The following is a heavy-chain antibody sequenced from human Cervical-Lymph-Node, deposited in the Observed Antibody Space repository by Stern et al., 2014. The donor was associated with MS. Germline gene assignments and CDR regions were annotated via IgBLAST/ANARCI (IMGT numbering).Heavy chain of an antibody. Sequence: VHLVESGPGLVKPSETLSLTCTVSGGSISSYFWSWIRQSPGRALEWIGYISHSGSTNSNPSLKSRVTLSRDTSKNHLSLKLRSVTAADTAVYYCAREAPGGSGWTPFDYWGQGILVTVSS. D-gene: IGHD6-19*01. V-gene: IGHV4-59*01. CDR3: AREAPGGSGWTPFDY. J-gene: IGHJ4*02. CDR2: ISHSGST. CDR1: GGSISSYF.